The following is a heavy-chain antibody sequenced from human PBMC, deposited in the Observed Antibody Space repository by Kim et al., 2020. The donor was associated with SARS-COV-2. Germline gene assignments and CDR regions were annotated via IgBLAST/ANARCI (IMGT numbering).Heavy chain of an antibody. CDR3: ANLKAPRGGDYYYYGMDV. Sequence: GGSLRLSCAASGFTFSSYAMSWVRQAPGKGLEWVSAISGSGGSTYYADSVKGRFTISRDNSKNTLYLQMNSLRAEDTAVYYCANLKAPRGGDYYYYGMDVWGQGTTVTVSS. CDR2: ISGSGGST. J-gene: IGHJ6*02. CDR1: GFTFSSYA. D-gene: IGHD3-10*01. V-gene: IGHV3-23*01.